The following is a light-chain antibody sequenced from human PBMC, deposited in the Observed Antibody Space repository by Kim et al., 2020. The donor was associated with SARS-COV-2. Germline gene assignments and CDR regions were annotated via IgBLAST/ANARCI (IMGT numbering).Light chain of an antibody. CDR1: QSVLYSSNNKNY. CDR2: SAS. CDR3: QQYYISPRMYT. Sequence: DIVMTQSPDSLAVSLGERATINCKSSQSVLYSSNNKNYLAWYQQKPGQPPKLLIYSASTRESGVPDRFSGSGVGANFPFPNSSLQAEDVGGYYCQQYYISPRMYTFGQGTKLEIK. J-gene: IGKJ2*01. V-gene: IGKV4-1*01.